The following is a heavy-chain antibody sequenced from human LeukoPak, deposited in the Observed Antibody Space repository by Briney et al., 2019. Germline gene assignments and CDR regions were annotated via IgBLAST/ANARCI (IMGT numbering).Heavy chain of an antibody. CDR3: ARDVTNGYYYQDGVDY. CDR2: INSYSTYM. Sequence: PGGSLRLSCAASAFSFSNSGMHWVRQAPGKGLEWVSSINSYSTYMYYADAVRGRFTISRDNAKNSLFLQMNSLRAEDTAVYYCARDVTNGYYYQDGVDYWPQGTLVTVSS. V-gene: IGHV3-21*01. J-gene: IGHJ4*02. CDR1: AFSFSNSG. D-gene: IGHD3-22*01.